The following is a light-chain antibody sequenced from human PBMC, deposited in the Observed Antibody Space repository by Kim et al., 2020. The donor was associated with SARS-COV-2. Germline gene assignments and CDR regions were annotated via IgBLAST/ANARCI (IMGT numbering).Light chain of an antibody. CDR1: SLRTYY. V-gene: IGLV3-19*01. CDR2: GKN. Sequence: SSELTQDPTMSVALGQTVRITCQGDSLRTYYSSWYQQKPGQAPVLLIYGKNDRPSGIPDRFSGSSSGSTASLTITGAQADDEADYYCNSRDSSGDYVVFGGGTQLTFL. CDR3: NSRDSSGDYVV. J-gene: IGLJ3*02.